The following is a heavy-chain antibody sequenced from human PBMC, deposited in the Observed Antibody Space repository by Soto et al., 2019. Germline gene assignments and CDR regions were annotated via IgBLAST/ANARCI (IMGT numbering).Heavy chain of an antibody. CDR3: ARGSYPRYFEY. V-gene: IGHV4-39*01. CDR2: IYYSGVT. J-gene: IGHJ4*02. D-gene: IGHD1-26*01. CDR1: GGSISSSSYY. Sequence: SETLSLTCTVSGGSISSSSYYWGWIRQPPGKGLEWIGNIYYSGVTYYNPSLKSRVTISVDTSKNQFSLKLSSVTAADTSVYYCARGSYPRYFEYWGQGTLVTVSS.